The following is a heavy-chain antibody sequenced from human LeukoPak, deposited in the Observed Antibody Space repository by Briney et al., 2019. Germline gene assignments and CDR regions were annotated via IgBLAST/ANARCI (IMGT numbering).Heavy chain of an antibody. CDR1: GGSISSGGYS. CDR2: FYHSGST. D-gene: IGHD2-21*02. Sequence: SETLSLTCAVSGGSISSGGYSGSWIRRPPGKGLEWIGNFYHSGSTHYNPSLKSRVTISVDTSKNDFSLKLSSVTAADTAVYFCARGCGSDCNAFDIWGQGTMVTVSS. V-gene: IGHV4-30-2*01. CDR3: ARGCGSDCNAFDI. J-gene: IGHJ3*02.